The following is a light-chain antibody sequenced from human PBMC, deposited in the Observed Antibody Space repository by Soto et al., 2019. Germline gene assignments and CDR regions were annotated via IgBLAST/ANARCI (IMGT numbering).Light chain of an antibody. CDR3: MQGTHWPPLE. J-gene: IGKJ1*01. V-gene: IGKV2-30*01. Sequence: DVVMTQSPLSLPVTLGQPASISCRSSQSLVYSDGNTYLNWFQQRPGQSPRRLIYKVSNRDSGVPDRFSGSGSGTDFTLKISRVEAEDVGVYYCMQGTHWPPLEFGQGTKVEIK. CDR2: KVS. CDR1: QSLVYSDGNTY.